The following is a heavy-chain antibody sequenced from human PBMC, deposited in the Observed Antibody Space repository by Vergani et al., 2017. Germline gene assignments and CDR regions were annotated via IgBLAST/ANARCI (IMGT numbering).Heavy chain of an antibody. CDR2: IKQDGSEK. J-gene: IGHJ3*02. CDR3: ARGGQQLDDAFDI. CDR1: GFTFSSYW. D-gene: IGHD6-13*01. Sequence: EVQLVESGGGLVQPGGSLRLSCAASGFTFSSYWMSWVRQAPGKGLEWVANIKQDGSEKYYVDSVKGRFTISRDNAKNSLYLQMNSLRAEDTAVYYCARGGQQLDDAFDIWGQGTMVTGSS. V-gene: IGHV3-7*03.